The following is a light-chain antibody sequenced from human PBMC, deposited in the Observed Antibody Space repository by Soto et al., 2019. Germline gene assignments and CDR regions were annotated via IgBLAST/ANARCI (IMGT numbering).Light chain of an antibody. Sequence: DIVMTQSPLSLPVTPGEPASISCRSSQSLLHSNGYIYLDWYLQKPGQSPQLLIYLGSNRASGVPARFSGSGSGTDFTLKISRVEAEDVAIYYCMQALQTPYTCGQGTKLEIK. CDR2: LGS. CDR3: MQALQTPYT. CDR1: QSLLHSNGYIY. V-gene: IGKV2-28*01. J-gene: IGKJ2*01.